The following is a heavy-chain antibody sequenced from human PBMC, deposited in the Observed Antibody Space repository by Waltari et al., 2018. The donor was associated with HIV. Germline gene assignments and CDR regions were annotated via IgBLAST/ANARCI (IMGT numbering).Heavy chain of an antibody. CDR1: GGSIRGRRYY. Sequence: QLQLQESGPGLVKPSETLSLTCAVSGGSIRGRRYYWGWIRQTPGKGLEWIGSIYYSGSAYYTPSLNGRVTISVDTSKNQFARKLTSVDAADTAIYYCARRGHVDYPPLVCAFDIWGQGTMVTVSS. D-gene: IGHD4-17*01. CDR3: ARRGHVDYPPLVCAFDI. CDR2: IYYSGSA. V-gene: IGHV4-39*01. J-gene: IGHJ3*02.